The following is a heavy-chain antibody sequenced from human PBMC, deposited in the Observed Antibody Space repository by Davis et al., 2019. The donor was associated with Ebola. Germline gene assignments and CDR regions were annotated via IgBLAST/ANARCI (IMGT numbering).Heavy chain of an antibody. J-gene: IGHJ6*02. CDR1: GFTFSSYA. V-gene: IGHV3-21*01. CDR2: ISSSSSYI. Sequence: GESLKISCAASGFTFSSYAMSWVRQAPGKGLEWVSSISSSSSYIYYADSVKGRFTISRDNAKNSLYLQMNSLRAEDTAVYYCARDAFFTSVFYYGMDVWGQGTTVTVSS. D-gene: IGHD3-3*01. CDR3: ARDAFFTSVFYYGMDV.